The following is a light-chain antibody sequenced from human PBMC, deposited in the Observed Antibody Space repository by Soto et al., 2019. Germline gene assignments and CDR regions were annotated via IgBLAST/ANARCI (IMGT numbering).Light chain of an antibody. CDR3: QQYNSYSWT. V-gene: IGKV1-5*01. J-gene: IGKJ1*01. CDR2: DAS. Sequence: ESQMRQSTSTLSSSVDARVTITCRASQSISSWLAWYQQKPGKAPKLLICDASSLESGVPSRFSGSGSGTEFTLTIISLQPDDFAPYYCQQYNSYSWTFAQGTKVDIK. CDR1: QSISSW.